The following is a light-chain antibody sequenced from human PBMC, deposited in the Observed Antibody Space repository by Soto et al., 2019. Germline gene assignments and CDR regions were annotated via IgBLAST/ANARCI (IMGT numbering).Light chain of an antibody. CDR2: GAS. CDR1: QMVGSN. J-gene: IGKJ1*01. CDR3: QKFNKWPWT. Sequence: EIILTQSPVTRSVSPVERATLSFRASQMVGSNLAWYQQKPGQAPRLLIYGASTRATGVPPRFSGSGSGTEFTLTISSLQSEDFAVYYCQKFNKWPWTFGQGTKVDIK. V-gene: IGKV3-15*01.